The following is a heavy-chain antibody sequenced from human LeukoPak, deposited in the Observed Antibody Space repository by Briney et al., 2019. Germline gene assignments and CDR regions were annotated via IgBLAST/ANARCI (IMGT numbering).Heavy chain of an antibody. CDR1: GFTFSSHA. CDR2: ISGSGGST. CDR3: AKEPYSGSQLLDY. J-gene: IGHJ4*02. D-gene: IGHD1-26*01. Sequence: GGSLRLSCAASGFTFSSHAMSWVRQAPGKGLEWVSGISGSGGSTYYADSVKGRFTISRDNSKNTLYLQMNSLRAEDTAIYYCAKEPYSGSQLLDYWGQGTLVTVSS. V-gene: IGHV3-23*01.